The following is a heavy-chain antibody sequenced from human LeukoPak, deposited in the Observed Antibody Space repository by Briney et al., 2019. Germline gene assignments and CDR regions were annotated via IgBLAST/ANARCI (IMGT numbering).Heavy chain of an antibody. J-gene: IGHJ5*02. V-gene: IGHV3-30*02. CDR3: AKDLFLGYCSSTSCYNWFDP. Sequence: PGGSLRLSCAASGFTFSSYGTHWVRQAPGKGLEWVAFIRYDGSNKYYADSVKGRFTISRDNSKNTLYLQMNSLRAEDTAVYYCAKDLFLGYCSSTSCYNWFDPWGQGTLVTVSS. D-gene: IGHD2-2*01. CDR2: IRYDGSNK. CDR1: GFTFSSYG.